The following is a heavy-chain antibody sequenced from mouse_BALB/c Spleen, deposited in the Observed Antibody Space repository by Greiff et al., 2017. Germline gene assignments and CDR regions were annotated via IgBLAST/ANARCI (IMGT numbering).Heavy chain of an antibody. V-gene: IGHV1S16*01. CDR3: TIYHIGYYAMDY. CDR2: INPSNGGT. Sequence: QVQLQQPGAELVKPGASVKLSCKASGYTFTSYWMYWVKLRPGKGFEWIGEINPSNGGTNYNEKFKRKATLTVDKSSSTAYMQLSSLTSEDSAVYYCTIYHIGYYAMDYWGQGTSVTVSS. J-gene: IGHJ4*01. CDR1: GYTFTSYW. D-gene: IGHD3-1*01.